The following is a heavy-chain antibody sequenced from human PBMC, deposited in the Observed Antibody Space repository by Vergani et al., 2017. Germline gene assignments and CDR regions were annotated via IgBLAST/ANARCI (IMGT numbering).Heavy chain of an antibody. CDR3: ARLSYDTTPYLQGGYDC. CDR2: ISARYPST. D-gene: IGHD3-22*01. J-gene: IGHJ4*02. Sequence: EAQLMQSGGGLVQPGGSVRLSCAASGFTFSSFGMDWIRQAPGKGLEWVSAISARYPSTYYADSVKGRFTISRDNSKNMLYLQMNSLRAEDTAVYYCARLSYDTTPYLQGGYDCWGQGTLVSVSS. V-gene: IGHV3-23*01. CDR1: GFTFSSFG.